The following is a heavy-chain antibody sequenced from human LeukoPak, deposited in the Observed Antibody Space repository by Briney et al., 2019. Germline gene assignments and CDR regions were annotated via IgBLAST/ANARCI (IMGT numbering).Heavy chain of an antibody. V-gene: IGHV3-7*01. Sequence: GGPLRLSCTASGFTLTTYWLTWVRQAPGKGLEWVANIKPDGNEKYYVDSVKGRFTISRDNAENSLYLQMNSLRAEDTAIYYCATTSRTVTGLDYWGQGTLVTVSS. D-gene: IGHD4-17*01. J-gene: IGHJ4*02. CDR2: IKPDGNEK. CDR3: ATTSRTVTGLDY. CDR1: GFTLTTYW.